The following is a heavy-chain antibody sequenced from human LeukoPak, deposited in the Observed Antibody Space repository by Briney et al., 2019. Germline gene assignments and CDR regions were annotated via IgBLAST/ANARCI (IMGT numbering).Heavy chain of an antibody. Sequence: SETVSLTCTVSGGSISSYYWSWIRQPPGKGLEWIGYIYYSGSTNYNPSLKSRVTISVDTSKNQFSLKLSSVTAADTAVYYCARVRPYDALPGIWGQGTLVTVSS. CDR2: IYYSGST. CDR3: ARVRPYDALPGI. CDR1: GGSISSYY. V-gene: IGHV4-59*01. J-gene: IGHJ4*02. D-gene: IGHD3-3*01.